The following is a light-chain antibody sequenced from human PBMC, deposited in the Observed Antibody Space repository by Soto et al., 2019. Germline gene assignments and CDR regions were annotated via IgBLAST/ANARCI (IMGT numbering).Light chain of an antibody. CDR2: GAS. CDR3: QQYNNWPPYT. V-gene: IGKV3-15*01. J-gene: IGKJ2*01. CDR1: QSVSSN. Sequence: EIVMTQSPATLSVSPGERATLSCRASQSVSSNLAWYQHKPCQAPRLLIYGASTRATGIPARFSGSGSGTEFTLTISSLQSEDFAVDYCQQYNNWPPYTFGQGTKLEIK.